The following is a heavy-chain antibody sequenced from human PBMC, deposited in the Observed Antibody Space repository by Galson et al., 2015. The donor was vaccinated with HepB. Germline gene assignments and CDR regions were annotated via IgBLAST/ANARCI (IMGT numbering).Heavy chain of an antibody. D-gene: IGHD1-26*01. V-gene: IGHV4-59*08. CDR1: GGSISSYY. CDR2: IYYSGST. CDR3: ARQMGWDRKGYYYYGMDV. J-gene: IGHJ6*02. Sequence: ETLSLTCTVSGGSISSYYWSWIRQPPGKGLEWIGYIYYSGSTNYNPSLKSRVTISVDTSKNQFSLKLSSVTAADTAVYYCARQMGWDRKGYYYYGMDVWGQGTTVTVSS.